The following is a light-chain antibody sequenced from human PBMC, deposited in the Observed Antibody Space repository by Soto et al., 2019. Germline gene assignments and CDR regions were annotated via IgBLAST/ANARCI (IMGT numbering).Light chain of an antibody. CDR2: GAS. J-gene: IGKJ3*01. CDR3: QQYNNWPPVT. CDR1: QRVSSN. Sequence: SQSPCTLSLSTGERPTLSCRASQRVSSNYLAWYQQKPGQAPRLLIYGASTRATGIPARFSGSGSGTEFTLTISSLQSEDFAVYYCQQYNNWPPVTFGPRTKVAIK. V-gene: IGKV3-15*01.